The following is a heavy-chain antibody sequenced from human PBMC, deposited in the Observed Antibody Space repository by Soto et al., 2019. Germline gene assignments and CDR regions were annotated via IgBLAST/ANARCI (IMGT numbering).Heavy chain of an antibody. CDR1: SCTFSSYA. CDR2: IATFNGDT. Sequence: GPSVKVSCKASSCTFSSYAINWLRQVPGQGLEWMGWIATFNGDTKYAQKFQGRVTMTADTSTSTAYMELTGLKFDDTAVYYCARGGFSSSIRFDYWGQGTLVTVSS. D-gene: IGHD6-6*01. J-gene: IGHJ4*01. V-gene: IGHV1-18*01. CDR3: ARGGFSSSIRFDY.